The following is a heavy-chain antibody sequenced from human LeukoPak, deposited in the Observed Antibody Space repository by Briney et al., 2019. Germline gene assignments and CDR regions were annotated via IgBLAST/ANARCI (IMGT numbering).Heavy chain of an antibody. D-gene: IGHD7-27*01. V-gene: IGHV1-46*01. CDR2: INPSGGST. Sequence: ASVKVSCQASVYTFPSYYMHWLRQDPAPRLEWTGIINPSGGSTNYAQKFQDRVTMTRDTSTSTVYMDLSSRRSEDIAVYCCARGSNWRFDYWGQGTLVTVSS. CDR1: VYTFPSYY. J-gene: IGHJ4*02. CDR3: ARGSNWRFDY.